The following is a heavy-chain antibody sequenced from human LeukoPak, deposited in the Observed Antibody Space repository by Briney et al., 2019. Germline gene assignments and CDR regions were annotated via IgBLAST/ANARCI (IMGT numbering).Heavy chain of an antibody. D-gene: IGHD3-16*02. CDR3: TTWYYDYVGGSYRYQGLFDY. V-gene: IGHV3-15*01. J-gene: IGHJ4*02. CDR2: IKSKTDGGTR. Sequence: TGGSLRLSCAASGFTFSNAWMSWVRQAQGKGLEWVGRIKSKTDGGTRDYAAPVKGRVTISRDDSKNTLYLQMNSLKAEDTAVYYCTTWYYDYVGGSYRYQGLFDYWGQGTLVTVSS. CDR1: GFTFSNAW.